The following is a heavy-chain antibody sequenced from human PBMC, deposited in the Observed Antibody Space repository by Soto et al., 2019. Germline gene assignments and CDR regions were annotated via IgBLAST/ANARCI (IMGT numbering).Heavy chain of an antibody. V-gene: IGHV4-31*03. Sequence: QVQLQESGPGLVKPSQTLSLTCTVSGGSISSGGYYWSWIRQHPGKGLEWIGYIYYSGSTYYNPSLKSRVTISVDTSKNQFSLKLSSVTAADTAVYYCERDRDDRSGRDWYFDYWGQGTLVTVSS. CDR1: GGSISSGGYY. D-gene: IGHD3-22*01. J-gene: IGHJ4*02. CDR3: ERDRDDRSGRDWYFDY. CDR2: IYYSGST.